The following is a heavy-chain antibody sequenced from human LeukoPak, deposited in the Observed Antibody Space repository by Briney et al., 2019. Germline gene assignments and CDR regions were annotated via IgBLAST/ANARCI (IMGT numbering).Heavy chain of an antibody. CDR2: IYHSGST. CDR3: ARLDYYDGSGYSGGAIFDH. CDR1: GYSISSGYY. Sequence: PSETLSLTCAVSGYSISSGYYWGWIRQPPGKGLEWIGSIYHSGSTYNNPSLKSRVITSVDTSKNEFSLKLSSVTAADTAVYYCARLDYYDGSGYSGGAIFDHWGQGTLVTVSS. V-gene: IGHV4-38-2*01. J-gene: IGHJ4*02. D-gene: IGHD3-22*01.